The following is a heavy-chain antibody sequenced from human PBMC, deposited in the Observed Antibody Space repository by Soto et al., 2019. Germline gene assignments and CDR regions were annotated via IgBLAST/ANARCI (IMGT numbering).Heavy chain of an antibody. D-gene: IGHD2-2*01. CDR2: IYYSGST. CDR3: ARGSYQLLQNWFDP. Sequence: SETLSLTCTVSGGSISSGDYYWSWIRQPPGKGLEWIGYIYYSGSTYYNPSLKSRVTISVDTSKNQFSLKLSSVTAADTAVYYCARGSYQLLQNWFDPWGQGTPVTVSS. V-gene: IGHV4-30-4*01. J-gene: IGHJ5*02. CDR1: GGSISSGDYY.